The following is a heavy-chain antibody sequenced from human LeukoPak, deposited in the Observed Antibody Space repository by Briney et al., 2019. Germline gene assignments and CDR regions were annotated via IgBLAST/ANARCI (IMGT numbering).Heavy chain of an antibody. D-gene: IGHD2-2*01. CDR1: GSPFTSYW. CDR3: ARRYCSSTSCYAYFDY. Sequence: GESLKISCQGSGSPFTSYWIGWVRQVPGKGLELMGIIYPGDSDTRYSPSFQGQVTISADKSISTAYLQWSSLKASDTAMYYCARRYCSSTSCYAYFDYWGQGTLVTVSS. CDR2: IYPGDSDT. V-gene: IGHV5-51*01. J-gene: IGHJ4*02.